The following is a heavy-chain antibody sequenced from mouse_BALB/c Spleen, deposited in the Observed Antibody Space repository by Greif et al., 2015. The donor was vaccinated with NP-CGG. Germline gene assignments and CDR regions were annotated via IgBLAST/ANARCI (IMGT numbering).Heavy chain of an antibody. V-gene: IGHV5-12*02. CDR2: ISNGGGST. CDR3: ARKGDKAPGYYYAMDY. Sequence: EVQRVESGGGLVQPGGSLKLSCATSGFTFSDYYMYWVRQTPEKRLEWVAYISNGGGSTYYPDTVKGRFTISRDNAKNTLYLQMSRLKSEDTAMYYCARKGDKAPGYYYAMDYWGQGTSVTVSS. J-gene: IGHJ4*01. CDR1: GFTFSDYY.